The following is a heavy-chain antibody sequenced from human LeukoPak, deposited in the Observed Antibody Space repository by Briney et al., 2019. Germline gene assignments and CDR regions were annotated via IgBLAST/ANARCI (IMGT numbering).Heavy chain of an antibody. CDR1: GGTFTSYG. J-gene: IGHJ4*02. D-gene: IGHD3-10*01. V-gene: IGHV1-18*01. CDR3: ARESHVTREDY. Sequence: ASVKVSCKASGGTFTSYGISWVRQAPGQGLEWMGWISANDGNTDYPQKLQGRVTMTTDTSTSTAYMELRSLRSDDTAVYYCARESHVTREDYWGQGTPVTVSS. CDR2: ISANDGNT.